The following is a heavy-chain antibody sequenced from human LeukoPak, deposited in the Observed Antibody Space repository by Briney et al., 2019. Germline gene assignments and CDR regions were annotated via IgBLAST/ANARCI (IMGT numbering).Heavy chain of an antibody. CDR3: AFSPYSSSWCYFDY. J-gene: IGHJ4*02. V-gene: IGHV1-69*13. CDR1: GGTFSSYA. D-gene: IGHD6-13*01. CDR2: IIPIFGTA. Sequence: SVKVSCKASGGTFSSYAISWVRQAPGQGLEWMGGIIPIFGTANYAQKFQGRVTITADESTSTAYMELSSLRSEDTAVYYCAFSPYSSSWCYFDYWGQGTLVTVSS.